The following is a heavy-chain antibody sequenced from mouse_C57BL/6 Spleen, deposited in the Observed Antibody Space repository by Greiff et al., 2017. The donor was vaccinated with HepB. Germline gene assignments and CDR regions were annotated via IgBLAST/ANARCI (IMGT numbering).Heavy chain of an antibody. CDR3: AREGAGYFDY. V-gene: IGHV1-82*01. Sequence: LVEPGASVKISCKASGYAFISSWMNWVKQRPGKGLEWIGRIYPGDGDTNYNGKFKGKATLTADKSSSTAYMQLSSLTSEDSAVYFCAREGAGYFDYWGQGTTLTVSS. J-gene: IGHJ2*01. CDR1: GYAFISSW. CDR2: IYPGDGDT.